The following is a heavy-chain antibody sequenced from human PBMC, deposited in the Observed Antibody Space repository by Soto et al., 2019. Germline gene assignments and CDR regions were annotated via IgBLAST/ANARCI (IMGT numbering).Heavy chain of an antibody. V-gene: IGHV1-69*01. CDR1: GGLFSSYA. Sequence: QEQLVQSGAEVKKPGSSVKVSCKDPGGLFSSYAISWVRQAPGQGLEWMGGIIPVFGTPYYAQKFQGRVTITADESTNTAYIELSSLRSEDTAMYYCARGDSPYVWFNEFWGQGSLVTVSS. CDR3: ARGDSPYVWFNEF. D-gene: IGHD3-16*01. J-gene: IGHJ4*02. CDR2: IIPVFGTP.